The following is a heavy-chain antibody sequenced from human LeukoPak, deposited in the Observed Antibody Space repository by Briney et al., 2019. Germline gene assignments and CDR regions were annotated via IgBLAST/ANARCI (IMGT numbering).Heavy chain of an antibody. Sequence: GGSLRLSCAASGFTFSNYLMSWVRQAPGKGLEWVSAVRGSGGNSYYADSVKGRFTISRDNSKNTLYLQMNRLRAEDTAVYYFANLSVTYNFDYWGLGTLVTVSS. CDR1: GFTFSNYL. D-gene: IGHD4-17*01. CDR3: ANLSVTYNFDY. J-gene: IGHJ4*02. V-gene: IGHV3-23*01. CDR2: VRGSGGNS.